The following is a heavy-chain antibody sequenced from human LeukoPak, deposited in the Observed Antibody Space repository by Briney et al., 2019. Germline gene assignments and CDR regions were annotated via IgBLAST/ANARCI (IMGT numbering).Heavy chain of an antibody. V-gene: IGHV1-24*01. D-gene: IGHD2-15*01. CDR1: GYTLTELS. Sequence: ASVKVSRKVSGYTLTELSMHWLRQAPAKGLEWMGGFDPEDGETIYAQKFQGRVTMTEDTSTDTAYMELSSLRSEDTAVYYCATGTWATPIDYWGQGTLVTVSS. J-gene: IGHJ4*02. CDR3: ATGTWATPIDY. CDR2: FDPEDGET.